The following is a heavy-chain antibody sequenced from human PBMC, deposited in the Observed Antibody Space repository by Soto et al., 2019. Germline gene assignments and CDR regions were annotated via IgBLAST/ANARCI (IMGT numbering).Heavy chain of an antibody. Sequence: SERLTLTCTTCGHSSRRVSLRTNYCGWIRQPPGKGLEGVGSISYTGNTNYNPSLKRRLTISVGTSKNHFSLKLSSMNAAHTAVYYCPRIPYSFYCFDY. CDR1: GHSSRRVSLRTNY. CDR2: ISYTGNT. V-gene: IGHV4-61*01. D-gene: IGHD3-16*01. CDR3: PRIPYSFYCFDY. J-gene: IGHJ4*01.